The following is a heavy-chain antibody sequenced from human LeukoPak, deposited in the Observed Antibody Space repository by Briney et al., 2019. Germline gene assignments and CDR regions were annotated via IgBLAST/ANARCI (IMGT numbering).Heavy chain of an antibody. Sequence: GGSLRLSCAPSGFSFRDAWMNWFRQAPGKGLEWVGRITSKSAGETTDYAAPVKGRFTILRDDSKNTLYLQMNSLKIEDTAVYYCVTAGRWGSEHCEHWGQGTLVTVSS. CDR1: GFSFRDAW. J-gene: IGHJ4*02. CDR3: VTAGRWGSEHCEH. CDR2: ITSKSAGETT. D-gene: IGHD3-16*01. V-gene: IGHV3-15*05.